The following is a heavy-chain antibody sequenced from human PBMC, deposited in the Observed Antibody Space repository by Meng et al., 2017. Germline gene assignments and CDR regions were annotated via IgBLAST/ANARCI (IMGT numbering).Heavy chain of an antibody. V-gene: IGHV6-1*01. CDR1: GDTVSSDSAA. Sequence: QLQQSGPGLMKPSQTLSLTCAISGDTVSSDSAAWNWIRQSPSRGLEWLGRTYYRSKWYNDFAVSVKSRIIINPDTSKNHFSLQLNSVTPEDTAVYYCASGWSMFQTWGQGTLVTGYS. J-gene: IGHJ4*02. CDR2: TYYRSKWYN. CDR3: ASGWSMFQT. D-gene: IGHD3-10*02.